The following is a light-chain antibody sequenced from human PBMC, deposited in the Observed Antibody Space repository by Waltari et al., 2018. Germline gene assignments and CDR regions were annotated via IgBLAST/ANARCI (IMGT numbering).Light chain of an antibody. V-gene: IGKV3-15*01. CDR3: QQYNNWRT. CDR1: QSIARN. Sequence: EVLMTQSPPTLSVSPGERATLSCRASQSIARNLAWYQQKPGQAPRLLIYGASTRATDVPGRFSGSGSGTEFTLTIRSLQSEDFAVYYCQQYNNWRTFGQGTKLEIK. CDR2: GAS. J-gene: IGKJ2*01.